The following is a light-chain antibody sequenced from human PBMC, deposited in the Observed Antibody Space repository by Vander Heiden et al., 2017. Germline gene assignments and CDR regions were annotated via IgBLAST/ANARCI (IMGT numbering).Light chain of an antibody. CDR2: QDT. V-gene: IGLV3-1*01. CDR1: KVGDTY. J-gene: IGLJ2*01. CDR3: QARDSSNAWA. Sequence: SFLLTLPPSVSFSQGKTARSTCDGDKVGDTYDCWYQKKPGQSPVLVIYQDTRRPSGIPERFSGSNSGNTATLTISGTQAMDEAEYFCQARDSSNAWAFGGGTKLTVL.